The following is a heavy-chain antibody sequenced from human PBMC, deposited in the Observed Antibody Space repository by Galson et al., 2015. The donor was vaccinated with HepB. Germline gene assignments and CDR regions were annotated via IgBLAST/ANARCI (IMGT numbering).Heavy chain of an antibody. CDR1: GGTFSSHA. J-gene: IGHJ3*01. V-gene: IGHV1-69*06. CDR3: ASYFGSGSPDCFRF. Sequence: SVKVSCKASGGTFSSHAISWVRQAPGQGLEWMGGIIPIFGTANYAQKFQGRVTITEDKFTSTAYMEVTRLTYEDTAIYYCASYFGSGSPDCFRFWGQGTMVTVSS. CDR2: IIPIFGTA. D-gene: IGHD3-10*01.